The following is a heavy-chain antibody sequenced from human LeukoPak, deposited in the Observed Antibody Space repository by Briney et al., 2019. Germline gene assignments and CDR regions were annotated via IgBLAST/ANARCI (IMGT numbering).Heavy chain of an antibody. CDR2: IKQDGSEK. CDR1: GFTFSSYW. D-gene: IGHD3-10*01. J-gene: IGHJ4*02. Sequence: GGSLRLSCAASGFTFSSYWMSWVRQAPGKGLEWVANIKQDGSEKYYVDSVKGRFTISRDNAKNSLYLQMNSLRAEDTAVYYCARDYPRYGSGSYHFDYWGQGTLVTVSS. CDR3: ARDYPRYGSGSYHFDY. V-gene: IGHV3-7*01.